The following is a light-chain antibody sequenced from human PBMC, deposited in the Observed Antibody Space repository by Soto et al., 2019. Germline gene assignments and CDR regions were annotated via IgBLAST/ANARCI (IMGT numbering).Light chain of an antibody. V-gene: IGKV2-30*01. CDR2: LTS. Sequence: DVVMIQSPLSLPVTLGQSASISCRSSQSIAYSDGYTYMNWFQQRPGQSPRRLISLTSRRDSGVPDRFSGSGSGTDFTLTISRVEAEDVGIYYCMQSTHWPPTFGRGTTVEIK. J-gene: IGKJ1*01. CDR1: QSIAYSDGYTY. CDR3: MQSTHWPPT.